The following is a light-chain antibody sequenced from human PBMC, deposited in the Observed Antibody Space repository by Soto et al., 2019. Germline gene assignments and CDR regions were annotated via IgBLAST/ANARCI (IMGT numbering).Light chain of an antibody. CDR1: SSDVGSYNL. V-gene: IGLV2-23*02. CDR3: CSYAGSSTVV. CDR2: EVS. Sequence: QSVLTQPASVSGSPGQSITISCTGTSSDVGSYNLVSWYQQHPGKAPKLMIYEVSKRPSGVSNRFSGSKSGNTASLTISGLQAGDEADYYCCSYAGSSTVVFGGGTKVTVL. J-gene: IGLJ2*01.